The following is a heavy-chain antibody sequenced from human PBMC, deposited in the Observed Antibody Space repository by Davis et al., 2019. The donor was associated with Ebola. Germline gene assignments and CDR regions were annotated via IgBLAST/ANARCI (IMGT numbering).Heavy chain of an antibody. V-gene: IGHV4-34*01. D-gene: IGHD3-16*02. CDR3: ARGGSYRPYYFDY. Sequence: PSETLSLTCGVYGGSFSGYYWNWIRQSPGKGLEWIGEINHSGSTNYNPSLKSRVTISVDTSKNQFSLKLSSVTAADTAVYYCARGGSYRPYYFDYWGQGTLVNVSS. CDR1: GGSFSGYY. CDR2: INHSGST. J-gene: IGHJ4*02.